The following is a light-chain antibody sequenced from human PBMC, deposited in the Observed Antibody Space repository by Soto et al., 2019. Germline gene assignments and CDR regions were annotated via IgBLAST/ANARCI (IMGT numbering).Light chain of an antibody. CDR2: GTS. J-gene: IGKJ2*01. V-gene: IGKV3-15*01. CDR3: QQYNKWPYT. Sequence: EIVMTQSPVALSVSPGESAALSCRASQSVGRNFAWYQQRPGQAPRVLIYGTSTRATGVPARFSGSGSGTDFPLTISSLPSEDFAVYYCQQYNKWPYTFGQGTRLEIK. CDR1: QSVGRN.